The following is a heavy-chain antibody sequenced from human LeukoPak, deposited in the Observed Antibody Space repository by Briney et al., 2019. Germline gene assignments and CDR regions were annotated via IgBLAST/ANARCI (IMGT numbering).Heavy chain of an antibody. D-gene: IGHD6-13*01. J-gene: IGHJ6*03. CDR1: GASITSGDYS. V-gene: IGHV4-30-2*01. Sequence: SQTLSLTCAVSGASITSGDYSWNWMRQPPGKGLEWIGYIYHTGNTYYNPSLKSRVTISVDRSRNQFSLKLSSVTAADTAVYYCARGRQEYSSSWYVYYYYYMDVWGKGTTVTVSS. CDR3: ARGRQEYSSSWYVYYYYYMDV. CDR2: IYHTGNT.